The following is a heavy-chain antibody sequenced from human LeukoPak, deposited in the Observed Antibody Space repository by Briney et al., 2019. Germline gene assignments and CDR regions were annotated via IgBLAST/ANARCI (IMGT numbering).Heavy chain of an antibody. Sequence: GASVKVSCKASGGTFSSYAISWVRQAPGQGLEWMGGIIPIFGTANYAQKFQGRVTITADESTSTAYMELSSLRSEDTAVYYCAREDYGGNSRYYYYYMDVWGKGTTVTVSS. CDR1: GGTFSSYA. CDR3: AREDYGGNSRYYYYYMDV. V-gene: IGHV1-69*13. CDR2: IIPIFGTA. J-gene: IGHJ6*03. D-gene: IGHD4-23*01.